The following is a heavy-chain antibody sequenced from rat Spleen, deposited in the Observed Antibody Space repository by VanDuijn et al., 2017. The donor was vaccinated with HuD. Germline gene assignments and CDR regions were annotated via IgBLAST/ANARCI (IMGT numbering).Heavy chain of an antibody. V-gene: IGHV5-20*01. J-gene: IGHJ3*01. D-gene: IGHD1-11*01. CDR3: TSRELQGIY. CDR2: IKFEDFTP. Sequence: EVQLVESGGGLVQPGRSLNVSCVASGFTYSDYVMAWVRQAPTKGLEWVASIKFEDFTPYYRDSVMGRFTISRDNAKSTLYLQLDSLRSEDTATYYCTSRELQGIYWGQGTLVTVSS. CDR1: GFTYSDYV.